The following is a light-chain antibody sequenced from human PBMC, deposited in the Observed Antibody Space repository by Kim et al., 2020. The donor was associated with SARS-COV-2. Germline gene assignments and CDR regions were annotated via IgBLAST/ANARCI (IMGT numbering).Light chain of an antibody. CDR2: GKN. CDR3: NSRDSSGNHLRV. J-gene: IGLJ2*01. Sequence: LGQTVRITCQGGSLRSYYASWDQQKPGQAPVLVIYGKNNRPSGIPDRFSGSSSGNTASLTITGAQAEDEADYYCNSRDSSGNHLRVFGGGTKVTVL. V-gene: IGLV3-19*01. CDR1: SLRSYY.